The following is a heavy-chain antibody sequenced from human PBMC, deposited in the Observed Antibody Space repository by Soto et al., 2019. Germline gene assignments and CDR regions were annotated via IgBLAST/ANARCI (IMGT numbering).Heavy chain of an antibody. J-gene: IGHJ4*02. V-gene: IGHV3-30*18. D-gene: IGHD2-21*02. CDR2: ISYDGSNK. CDR1: GFTFSSYG. CDR3: AKDKVPVVVTAPFDY. Sequence: QVQLVESGGGVVQPGRSLRLSCAASGFTFSSYGMHWVRQAPGKGPEWMAVISYDGSNKYYADSVKGRFTISRDNSKNTLYLQMNSLRAEDTAVYYCAKDKVPVVVTAPFDYWGQGTLVTVSS.